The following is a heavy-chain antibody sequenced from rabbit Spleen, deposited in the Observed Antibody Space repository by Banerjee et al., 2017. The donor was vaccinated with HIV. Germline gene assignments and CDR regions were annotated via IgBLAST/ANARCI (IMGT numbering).Heavy chain of an antibody. CDR1: GVSFSFNNY. D-gene: IGHD2-1*01. Sequence: QEQLVESGGGLVQPEGSLTLTCTASGVSFSFNNYMCWVRQAPGKGLEWIGCIDVGSSDFTYFAAWAKGRFTFSKTSSTTVTLQMTSLTAADTATYFCVRDLGYDDYSEKGYFNLWGPGTLVTVS. CDR3: VRDLGYDDYSEKGYFNL. CDR2: IDVGSSDFT. V-gene: IGHV1S45*01. J-gene: IGHJ4*01.